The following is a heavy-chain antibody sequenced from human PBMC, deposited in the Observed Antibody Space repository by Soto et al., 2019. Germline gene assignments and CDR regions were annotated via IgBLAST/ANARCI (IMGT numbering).Heavy chain of an antibody. V-gene: IGHV3-23*01. CDR1: GFTFSSYA. D-gene: IGHD3-3*01. Sequence: LRLSCAASGFTFSSYAMSWVRQAPGKGLEWVSAISGSGGSTYYADSVKGRFTISRDNSKNTLYLQMNSLRAEDTAVYYCAKDSSPYYDFWSGPRPYNWFDPWGQGTLVTVSS. J-gene: IGHJ5*02. CDR2: ISGSGGST. CDR3: AKDSSPYYDFWSGPRPYNWFDP.